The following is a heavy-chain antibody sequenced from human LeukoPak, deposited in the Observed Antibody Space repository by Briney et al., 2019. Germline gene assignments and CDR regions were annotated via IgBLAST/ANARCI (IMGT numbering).Heavy chain of an antibody. CDR2: VIPYLGII. Sequence: PVKVSCKASGGTFSTDAISWVRQAPGQGLEWMGRVIPYLGIIDYTQKFQGRITISADKSTSTAYMEMNSLTSEDTAVYYCARDTAVAPSSNWFDPWGQGTLVTVSS. CDR1: GGTFSTDA. CDR3: ARDTAVAPSSNWFDP. J-gene: IGHJ5*02. V-gene: IGHV1-69*04. D-gene: IGHD6-19*01.